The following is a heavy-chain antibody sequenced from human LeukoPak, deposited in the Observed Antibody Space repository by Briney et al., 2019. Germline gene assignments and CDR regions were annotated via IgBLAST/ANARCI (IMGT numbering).Heavy chain of an antibody. D-gene: IGHD5-24*01. Sequence: SETLSLTCTVSGYPISSGYYWGWIRQPPGKGLEWIGSIYHSGSTYYNPSLKSRVTISVDTSKNQFSLKLSSVTAADTAVYYCARDEEDGYSPFDYWGQGTLVTVSS. CDR2: IYHSGST. CDR1: GYPISSGYY. CDR3: ARDEEDGYSPFDY. V-gene: IGHV4-38-2*02. J-gene: IGHJ4*02.